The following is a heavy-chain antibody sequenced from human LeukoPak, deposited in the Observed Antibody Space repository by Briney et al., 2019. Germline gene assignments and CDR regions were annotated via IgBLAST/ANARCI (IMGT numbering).Heavy chain of an antibody. V-gene: IGHV1-46*01. CDR3: ARGEWELRVDY. J-gene: IGHJ4*02. CDR2: INPSGGST. CDR1: GYTFSSYY. Sequence: ASVKVSCKASGYTFSSYYMHWVRQAPGQGLEWMGIINPSGGSTRYAQKFQGRVTMTRDTSTSTVYMELSSLRSEDTAVYYCARGEWELRVDYWGQGTLVTVSS. D-gene: IGHD1-26*01.